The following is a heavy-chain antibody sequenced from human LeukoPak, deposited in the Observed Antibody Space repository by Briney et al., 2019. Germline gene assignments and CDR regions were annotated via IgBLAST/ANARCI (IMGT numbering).Heavy chain of an antibody. CDR3: ARLKIRDAAYYYDFWSGYHYYFDY. CDR1: GGSISSSSYY. J-gene: IGHJ4*02. CDR2: IYYSGST. D-gene: IGHD3-3*01. V-gene: IGHV4-39*01. Sequence: SETLSLTCTVSGGSISSSSYYWGWIRQPPGKGLEWIGSIYYSGSTYYNPSLKSRVTISVDTSKNQFSLKLSSVTAADTAVYYRARLKIRDAAYYYDFWSGYHYYFDYWGQGTLVTVSS.